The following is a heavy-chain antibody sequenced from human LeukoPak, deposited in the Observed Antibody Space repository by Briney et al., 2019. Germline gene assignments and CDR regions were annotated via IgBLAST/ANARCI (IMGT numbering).Heavy chain of an antibody. D-gene: IGHD6-13*01. CDR2: INHSGST. Sequence: SETLSLTCAVYGGSFSGYYWSWLRQPPGKGLEWIGEINHSGSTNYNPSLKSRVTISVDTSKNQFSLKLSSVTAADTAVYYCARRQRDRQLVRFDYWGQGTLVTVSS. J-gene: IGHJ4*02. CDR3: ARRQRDRQLVRFDY. V-gene: IGHV4-34*01. CDR1: GGSFSGYY.